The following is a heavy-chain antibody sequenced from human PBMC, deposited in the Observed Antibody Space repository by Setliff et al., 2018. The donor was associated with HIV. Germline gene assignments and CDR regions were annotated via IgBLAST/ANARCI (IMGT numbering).Heavy chain of an antibody. Sequence: ASVKVSCKSSGYTFTTYGLSWVRQAPGQGLEWMGWISAYNGSTSYAQKFQGRVTMTRDTSISTAYMELSSLRSDDTAVYYCARGTAPRPASVLEFLEWLFPNWFDPWGQGTLVTVSS. CDR2: ISAYNGST. V-gene: IGHV1-18*01. J-gene: IGHJ5*02. CDR1: GYTFTTYG. D-gene: IGHD3-3*02. CDR3: ARGTAPRPASVLEFLEWLFPNWFDP.